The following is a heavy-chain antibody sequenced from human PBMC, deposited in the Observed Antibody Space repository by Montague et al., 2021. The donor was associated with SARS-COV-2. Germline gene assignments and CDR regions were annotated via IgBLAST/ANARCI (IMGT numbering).Heavy chain of an antibody. CDR1: GDSVSSNIAT. V-gene: IGHV6-1*01. D-gene: IGHD2-2*01. CDR3: ARIPVGSKYYFDF. Sequence: CTISGDSVSSNIATWNWIRQSPSRGLEWLGRTYYRSKWYNDYAESVKSRITIDPDTSKHQFSLHLNSATPEDTAVYYCARIPVGSKYYFDFWGQGTLDTVSS. J-gene: IGHJ4*02. CDR2: TYYRSKWYN.